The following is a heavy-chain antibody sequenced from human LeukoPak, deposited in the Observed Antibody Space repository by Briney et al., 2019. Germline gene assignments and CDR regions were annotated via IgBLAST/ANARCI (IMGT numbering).Heavy chain of an antibody. Sequence: PGGSLRLSCAASGFTFSSYAMSWVRQAPGKGLEWVSGISSSGGSTVYADSVKGRFTISRDNFRNTVFLQMNSLRAEDTAVYYCAKDQGSGLGSYSWGYFDYXXQGTLVTVXS. CDR1: GFTFSSYA. J-gene: IGHJ4*02. D-gene: IGHD3-10*01. CDR2: ISSSGGST. CDR3: AKDQGSGLGSYSWGYFDY. V-gene: IGHV3-23*01.